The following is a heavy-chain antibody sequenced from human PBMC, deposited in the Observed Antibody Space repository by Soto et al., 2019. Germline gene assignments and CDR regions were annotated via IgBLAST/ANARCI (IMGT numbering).Heavy chain of an antibody. CDR1: GGTFSSYA. D-gene: IGHD4-4*01. Sequence: QVQLVQSGAEVKKPGSSVQVSCKASGGTFSSYAISWVRQAPGHGLEWMGGIIPIFGTANYAQKFQGRVTITADKSTSTAYMELSSLRSEDTAVYYCARDRGLQYPNWFDPWGQGTLVTVSS. J-gene: IGHJ5*02. CDR3: ARDRGLQYPNWFDP. V-gene: IGHV1-69*06. CDR2: IIPIFGTA.